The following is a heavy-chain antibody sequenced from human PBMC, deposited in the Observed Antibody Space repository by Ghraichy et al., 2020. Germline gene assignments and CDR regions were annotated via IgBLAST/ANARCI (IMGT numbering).Heavy chain of an antibody. CDR1: GFTFSSYA. CDR3: ARDLWLRVDSYGPLAF. D-gene: IGHD5-12*01. CDR2: IGSSGGST. Sequence: GGSLRLSCAASGFTFSSYAMHWVRQAPGKGLEYVSGIGSSGGSTYYANSVKGRFTISRDNSKNTLYLQMGSLTPEDMAMYYCARDLWLRVDSYGPLAFWGQGTLVTVSS. J-gene: IGHJ1*01. V-gene: IGHV3-64*01.